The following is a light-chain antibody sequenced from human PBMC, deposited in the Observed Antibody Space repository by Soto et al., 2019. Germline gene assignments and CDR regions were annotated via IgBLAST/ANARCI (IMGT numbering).Light chain of an antibody. CDR2: GAS. V-gene: IGKV3-15*01. CDR1: QSLNRD. J-gene: IGKJ1*01. Sequence: IVMRQSPATLSMSPGERATLSCRASQSLNRDLAWYQQKPGQSPRLLIFGASIRATGIPARFSGSGSGTEFTLTIGSLQSEDVAVYYCQQYYSTPWTFGQGTKVDI. CDR3: QQYYSTPWT.